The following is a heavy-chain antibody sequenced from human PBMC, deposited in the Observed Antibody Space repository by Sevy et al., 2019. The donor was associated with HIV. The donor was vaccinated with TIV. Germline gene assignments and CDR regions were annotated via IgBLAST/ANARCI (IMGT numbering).Heavy chain of an antibody. CDR3: ARDRDVSGNYLEYFYYAMDV. V-gene: IGHV1-46*01. D-gene: IGHD1-26*01. J-gene: IGHJ6*02. CDR2: FDPTGGSR. Sequence: ASVKVSCKTSGYTFSTYYIYWVRQAPGQGLEWIGIFDPTGGSRGYAQRFQGRLTMTGDTSTSTAYMELSSLTSEDTAVYYCARDRDVSGNYLEYFYYAMDVWGQGTTVTVSS. CDR1: GYTFSTYY.